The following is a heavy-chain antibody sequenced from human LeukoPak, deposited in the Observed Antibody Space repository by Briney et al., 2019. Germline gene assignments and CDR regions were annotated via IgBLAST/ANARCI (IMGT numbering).Heavy chain of an antibody. Sequence: SGGSLRLSCAASGFTFSSYAMSWVRQAPGKGLEWVSAISGSGGSTYYADSVKGRFTISRDNSKNTLYLQMNSLRAEDTAVYYCAKDLDYYGSGSTGGYFDYWGQGTLVTVSS. CDR2: ISGSGGST. D-gene: IGHD3-10*01. J-gene: IGHJ4*02. CDR3: AKDLDYYGSGSTGGYFDY. V-gene: IGHV3-23*01. CDR1: GFTFSSYA.